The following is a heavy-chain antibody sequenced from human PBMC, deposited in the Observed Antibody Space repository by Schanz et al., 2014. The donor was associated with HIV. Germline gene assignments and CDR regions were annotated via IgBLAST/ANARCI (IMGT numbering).Heavy chain of an antibody. D-gene: IGHD3-3*01. J-gene: IGHJ4*02. CDR3: TRVSNYDFWSGYYSLFDY. V-gene: IGHV3-74*02. Sequence: EVQLLESGGGLVQPGGSLRLSCAASTFTFNNYDMGWVRQAPGKGLVWASRINSDGTSTNYADSVKGRFTISRDNAKNTVYLQMNSLRAEDTAVYYCTRVSNYDFWSGYYSLFDYWGQGTLVTVSS. CDR1: TFTFNNYD. CDR2: INSDGTST.